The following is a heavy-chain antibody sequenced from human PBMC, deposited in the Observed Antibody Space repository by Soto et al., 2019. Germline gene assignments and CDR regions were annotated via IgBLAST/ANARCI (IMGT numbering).Heavy chain of an antibody. CDR3: XXXXXXXXXXXXV. CDR2: ISAYNGNT. CDR1: GYTFTSYG. V-gene: IGHV1-18*01. J-gene: IGHJ4*02. Sequence: QVQLVQSGAEVKKPGASVKVSCKASGYTFTSYGISWVRQAPGQGLEWMGWISAYNGNTNYAQKLQGRVTMTTETXXXXXXXXXXXXXXXXXXXXXXXXXXXXXXXXXXVWGQGTLVTVSS.